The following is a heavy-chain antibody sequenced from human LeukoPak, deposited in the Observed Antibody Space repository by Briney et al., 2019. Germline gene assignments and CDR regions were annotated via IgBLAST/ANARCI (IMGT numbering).Heavy chain of an antibody. D-gene: IGHD3-3*01. J-gene: IGHJ4*02. CDR2: IKQDGSEK. CDR1: GFTFSSYW. V-gene: IGHV3-7*01. CDR3: ARILYDFWSGYPFDY. Sequence: GGSLRLSCAASGFTFSSYWMSWVRQAPGKGLEWVANIKQDGSEKYYVDSVKGRFTISRDNAKNSLYLQMNSLRAEDTAVYYCARILYDFWSGYPFDYWGQGTLVTVSS.